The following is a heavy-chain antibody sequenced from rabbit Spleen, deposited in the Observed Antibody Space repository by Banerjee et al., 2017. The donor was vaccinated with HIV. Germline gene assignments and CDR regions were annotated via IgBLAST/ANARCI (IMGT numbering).Heavy chain of an antibody. J-gene: IGHJ6*01. CDR3: ARDTASSFSSYGMDL. CDR2: IYSGRSGYT. CDR1: GFSFNFNDY. V-gene: IGHV1S40*01. Sequence: QSLEESGGDLVKPGASLTLTCTASGFSFNFNDYMCWVRQAPGRGLEWIGCIYSGRSGYTYYATWATGRFTISKTSSTTVTLQVTSLTAADTATYFCARDTASSFSSYGMDLWGPGTLVTVS. D-gene: IGHD8-1*01.